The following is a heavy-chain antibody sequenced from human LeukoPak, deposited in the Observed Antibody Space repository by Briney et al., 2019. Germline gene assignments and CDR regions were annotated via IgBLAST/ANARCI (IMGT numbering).Heavy chain of an antibody. V-gene: IGHV3-30-3*01. CDR2: ISYDGSNK. J-gene: IGHJ6*02. CDR3: ARDLGDYDSSGWPRGGFYYDMDV. D-gene: IGHD6-19*01. Sequence: GRSLRLSCAASGFTFSSYAMHWVRQAPGEGLEWVAVISYDGSNKYYADSVKGRFTISRDNSKNTLYLQMNSLRAEDTAVYYCARDLGDYDSSGWPRGGFYYDMDVWGQGTTVTVSS. CDR1: GFTFSSYA.